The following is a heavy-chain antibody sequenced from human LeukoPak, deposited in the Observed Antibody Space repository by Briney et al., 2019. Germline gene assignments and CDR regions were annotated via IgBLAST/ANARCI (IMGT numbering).Heavy chain of an antibody. V-gene: IGHV4-39*01. CDR1: GDSISSSSYY. CDR2: IYYSGSS. CDR3: ARRRYYDSTGFLD. D-gene: IGHD3-22*01. Sequence: SETLSLTCTVSGDSISSSSYYWGWVRQPPGKGLEWIGDIYYSGSSYYSPSLKSRVTIFLGTSKNQFSLKLRSVTAADTAVYYCARRRYYDSTGFLDWGQGSLVSVSS. J-gene: IGHJ1*01.